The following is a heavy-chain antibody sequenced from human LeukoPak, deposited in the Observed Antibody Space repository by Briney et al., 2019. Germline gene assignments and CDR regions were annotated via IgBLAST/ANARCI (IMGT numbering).Heavy chain of an antibody. CDR3: ARETDGDYFDY. D-gene: IGHD4-17*01. J-gene: IGHJ4*02. CDR1: GGSFSGYY. V-gene: IGHV4-34*01. Sequence: SETLSLTCAVYGGSFSGYYWSWIRPPPGRGLEWIGEINHSGSTNYNPSLKSRVTISVDTSKNQFSLKLSSVTAADTVVYYCARETDGDYFDYWGQGTLVTVSS. CDR2: INHSGST.